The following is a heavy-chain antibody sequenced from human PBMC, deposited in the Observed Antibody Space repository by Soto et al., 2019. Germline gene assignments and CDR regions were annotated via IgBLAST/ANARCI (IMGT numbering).Heavy chain of an antibody. V-gene: IGHV4-34*01. Sequence: SETLSLTCAVYGGSFSGYYWSWIRQPPGKGLEWIGEINHSGSTNYNPSLKSRVTISVDTSKNQFSLKLSSVTAEDTAVYYCAKDRLKLAPHYFDYWGQGTLVTVSS. CDR2: INHSGST. D-gene: IGHD6-13*01. CDR3: AKDRLKLAPHYFDY. J-gene: IGHJ4*02. CDR1: GGSFSGYY.